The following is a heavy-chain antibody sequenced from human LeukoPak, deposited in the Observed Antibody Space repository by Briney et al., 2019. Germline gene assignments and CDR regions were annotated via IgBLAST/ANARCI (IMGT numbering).Heavy chain of an antibody. V-gene: IGHV4-61*02. CDR3: ATCRGWCDYMDV. CDR2: IYTSGST. CDR1: GGSISSGSYY. Sequence: SETLSLTCTVSGGSISSGSYYWSWIRQPAGKGLEWIGRIYTSGSTNYNPSLKSRVTISVDTSKNQFSLKLSSVTAADTAVYYCATCRGWCDYMDVWGKGTTVTISS. D-gene: IGHD2-8*02. J-gene: IGHJ6*03.